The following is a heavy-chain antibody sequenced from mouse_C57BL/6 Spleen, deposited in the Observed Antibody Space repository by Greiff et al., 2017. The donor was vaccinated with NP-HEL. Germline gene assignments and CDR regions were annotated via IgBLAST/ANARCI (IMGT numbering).Heavy chain of an antibody. CDR2: IHPNSGST. D-gene: IGHD2-3*01. Sequence: VQLQQPGAELVKPGASVKLSCKASGYTFTSYWMHWVKQRPGQGLEWIGMIHPNSGSTNYNEKFKSKATLTVDKSSSTAYMQLSSLTSEDSAVYYCARCDGYYGYFDVWGTGTTVTVSS. V-gene: IGHV1-64*01. CDR3: ARCDGYYGYFDV. CDR1: GYTFTSYW. J-gene: IGHJ1*03.